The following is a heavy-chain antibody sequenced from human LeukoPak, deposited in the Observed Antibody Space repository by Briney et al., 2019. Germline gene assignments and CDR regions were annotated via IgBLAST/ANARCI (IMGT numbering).Heavy chain of an antibody. J-gene: IGHJ5*02. CDR2: MNPNSGNT. D-gene: IGHD3-10*01. CDR3: ARGGTMVRGVKQIFDP. Sequence: GASVKVSCKASGYTFTSYDINWVRQATGQGREWMGWMNPNSGNTGYAQKFQGRVTMTRNTSISTAYMELSSLRSEDTAVYYCARGGTMVRGVKQIFDPWGQGTLVTVSS. CDR1: GYTFTSYD. V-gene: IGHV1-8*01.